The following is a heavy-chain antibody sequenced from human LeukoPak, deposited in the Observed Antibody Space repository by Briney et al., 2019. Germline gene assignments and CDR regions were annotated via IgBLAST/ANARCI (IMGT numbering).Heavy chain of an antibody. CDR3: ATVVIAVAGNHYFDY. V-gene: IGHV1-24*01. J-gene: IGHJ4*02. CDR1: GYTLTELS. CDR2: FDPEDGET. Sequence: VSVKVSCKVSGYTLTELSMHWVRQAPGKGLEWMGGFDPEDGETIYAQKFQGRVTMTEDTSTDTAYMELSSLRSEDTAVYYCATVVIAVAGNHYFDYWGQGTLVTVSS. D-gene: IGHD6-19*01.